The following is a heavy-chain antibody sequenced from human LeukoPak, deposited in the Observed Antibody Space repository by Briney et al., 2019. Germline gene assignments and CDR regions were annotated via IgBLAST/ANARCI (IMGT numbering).Heavy chain of an antibody. Sequence: SETLSLTCAVYGGSFSGYYWSWIRQPSGKGLEWIGETNHSGSTNYNPSLKSRVTISVDTSKNQFSLKLSSVTAADTAVYYCARSRTPTDFDYWGQGTLVTVSS. CDR3: ARSRTPTDFDY. V-gene: IGHV4-34*01. J-gene: IGHJ4*02. CDR2: TNHSGST. CDR1: GGSFSGYY.